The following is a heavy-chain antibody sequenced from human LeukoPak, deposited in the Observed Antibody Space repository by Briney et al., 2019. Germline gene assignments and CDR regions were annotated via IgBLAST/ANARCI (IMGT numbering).Heavy chain of an antibody. CDR3: ASSQLGATLRD. D-gene: IGHD1-26*01. CDR2: IFPKSGAT. Sequence: ASVKVSCKASGYTFTGYYIHWVRQAPGQGLEWMGWIFPKSGATNYAQKFQVRVTMTRDTSISTAYMELSRLRYDDTAVYYCASSQLGATLRDWGQGALVTVSS. CDR1: GYTFTGYY. J-gene: IGHJ4*02. V-gene: IGHV1-2*02.